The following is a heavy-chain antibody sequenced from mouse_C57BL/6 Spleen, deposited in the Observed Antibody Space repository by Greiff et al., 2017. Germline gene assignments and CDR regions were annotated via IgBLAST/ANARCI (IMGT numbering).Heavy chain of an antibody. D-gene: IGHD1-1*01. CDR3: AGFYYGSSPSLYFDV. CDR2: IYPGDGDT. J-gene: IGHJ1*03. V-gene: IGHV1-82*01. CDR1: GYAFSSSW. Sequence: VQLQQSGPELVKPGASVKISCKASGYAFSSSWMNWVKQRPGKGLEWIGRIYPGDGDTNYKGKFKGKATLTADKSSSTAYMQLSSLTSEDSAVYFCAGFYYGSSPSLYFDVWGTGTTVTVTS.